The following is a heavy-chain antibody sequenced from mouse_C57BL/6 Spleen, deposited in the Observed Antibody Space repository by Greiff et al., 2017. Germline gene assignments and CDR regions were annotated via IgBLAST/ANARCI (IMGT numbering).Heavy chain of an antibody. Sequence: VQLQQPGAELVRPGPSVKLSCKASGYTFTSYWMHWVKQRPGQGLEWIGVIDPSDSYTNYNQKFKGKATLTVATSSSTAYMQLSSLTSEDSAVYYCARRYYGSSHWYFDVWGTGTTVTVSS. D-gene: IGHD1-1*01. J-gene: IGHJ1*03. V-gene: IGHV1-59*01. CDR2: IDPSDSYT. CDR1: GYTFTSYW. CDR3: ARRYYGSSHWYFDV.